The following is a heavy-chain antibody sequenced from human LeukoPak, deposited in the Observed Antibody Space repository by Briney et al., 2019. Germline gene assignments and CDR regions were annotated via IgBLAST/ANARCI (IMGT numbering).Heavy chain of an antibody. CDR1: GYSFTTYW. V-gene: IGHV5-51*01. CDR3: ARRRYCSSTSCYEGAFDL. Sequence: GESLKISFKGSGYSFTTYWIAWVRQMPGKGLEWMGVIYPGDSDTRYSPSFQGQVTISADKSITTAYLQWSSLKASDTAMYYCARRRYCSSTSCYEGAFDLWGQGTMVTVSS. J-gene: IGHJ3*01. D-gene: IGHD2-2*01. CDR2: IYPGDSDT.